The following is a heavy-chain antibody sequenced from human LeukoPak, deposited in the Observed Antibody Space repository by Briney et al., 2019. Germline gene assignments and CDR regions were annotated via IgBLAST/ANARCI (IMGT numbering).Heavy chain of an antibody. J-gene: IGHJ3*01. Sequence: ASVTVSFTASGYRVSSFAIIWVRQAPGQGLECLGWIAANNDHTHYALNVQGRATMTTDTSTDTAYMELRNLRSDDTAVYFCARDKPGWGAFDVWGQGTVVTGSS. CDR1: GYRVSSFA. V-gene: IGHV1-18*01. CDR2: IAANNDHT. CDR3: ARDKPGWGAFDV. D-gene: IGHD1-14*01.